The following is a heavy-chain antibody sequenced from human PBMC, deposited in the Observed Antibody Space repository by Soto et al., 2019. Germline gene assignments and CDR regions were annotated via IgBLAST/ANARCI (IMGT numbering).Heavy chain of an antibody. Sequence: QITLRESGPTLVKPTQTLTLTCTFSGVSVTTSGGGVGWIRQPPGKALEWLALIYWDDDKSYSPTLKSRLTITKDTSKNQVVLTMTNVAPVDTATSYCAHKPRLVIRGLLASGGVFDIWGQGTMVTVSS. V-gene: IGHV2-5*02. CDR1: GVSVTTSGGG. CDR3: AHKPRLVIRGLLASGGVFDI. J-gene: IGHJ3*02. CDR2: IYWDDDK. D-gene: IGHD3-9*01.